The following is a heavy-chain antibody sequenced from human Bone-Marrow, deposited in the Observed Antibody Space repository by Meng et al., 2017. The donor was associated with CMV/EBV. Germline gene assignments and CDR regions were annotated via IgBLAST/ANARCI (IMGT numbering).Heavy chain of an antibody. D-gene: IGHD1-14*01. CDR1: GGSISSYY. V-gene: IGHV4-59*01. Sequence: GSLRLSCTVSGGSISSYYWSWIRQPPGKGLEWIGYIYYSGSTNYNPSLKSRVTISVDTSKNQFSLKLSSVTAADTAVYYCARTTPYYYGMDVCGQGTTVTVSS. CDR2: IYYSGST. CDR3: ARTTPYYYGMDV. J-gene: IGHJ6*02.